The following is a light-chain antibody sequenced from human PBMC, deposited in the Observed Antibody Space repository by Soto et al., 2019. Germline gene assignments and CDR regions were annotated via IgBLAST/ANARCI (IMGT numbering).Light chain of an antibody. Sequence: RRASQSVSATYLAWYQQRPAQPPRLLIYGTSTRSTGIPDRFIGSGSGTDFTLTITRLEPEDFALYYCQQYGSSPWTFGQGTKVDIK. CDR1: QSVSATY. CDR2: GTS. V-gene: IGKV3-20*01. CDR3: QQYGSSPWT. J-gene: IGKJ1*01.